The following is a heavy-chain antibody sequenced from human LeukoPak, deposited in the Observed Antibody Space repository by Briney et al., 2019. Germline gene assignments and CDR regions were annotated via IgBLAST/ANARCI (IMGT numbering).Heavy chain of an antibody. CDR1: GFTFSDYY. J-gene: IGHJ4*02. CDR2: ISPSSGYT. V-gene: IGHV3-11*05. D-gene: IGHD6-13*01. CDR3: ARVYGSRSYVDY. Sequence: GGSLRLSCAASGFTFSDYYMSWIRQAPGKGLEWLSYISPSSGYTPYADSVKGRFTISRDNAKNSLYLQMNSLRADDTAVFYCARVYGSRSYVDYWGQGTLVTVSS.